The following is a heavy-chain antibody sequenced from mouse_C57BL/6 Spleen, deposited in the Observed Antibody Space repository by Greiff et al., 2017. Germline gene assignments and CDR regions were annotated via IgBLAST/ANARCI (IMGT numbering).Heavy chain of an antibody. Sequence: QVQLQQPGAELVKPGASVTLSCKASGYTFPSYWMHWVKQRPGQGLEWIGMIHPNSGSTNYNEKFKSKATLTVDKSSSTAYMQLSSLTSEDTAVYYCARHDYDRDYYAMDYWGQGTSVTVSS. D-gene: IGHD2-4*01. V-gene: IGHV1-64*01. J-gene: IGHJ4*01. CDR2: IHPNSGST. CDR3: ARHDYDRDYYAMDY. CDR1: GYTFPSYW.